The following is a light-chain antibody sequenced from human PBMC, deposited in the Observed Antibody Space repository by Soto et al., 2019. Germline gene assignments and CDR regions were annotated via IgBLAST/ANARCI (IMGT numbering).Light chain of an antibody. CDR1: QNIGSY. Sequence: EIVLTQSPATLSFSPGERATLSCRASQNIGSYLAWYQQRPGQAPRLLIYDASQRDAGIPTRFSGSGSGTDFTLTINSLEPEDFAVYYCQQRSNWPLTFGGGTTVEIK. J-gene: IGKJ4*01. V-gene: IGKV3-11*01. CDR3: QQRSNWPLT. CDR2: DAS.